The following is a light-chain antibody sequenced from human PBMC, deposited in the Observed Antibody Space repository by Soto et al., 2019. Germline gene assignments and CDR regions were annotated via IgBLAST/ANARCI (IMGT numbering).Light chain of an antibody. J-gene: IGLJ3*02. CDR3: QSYDSTTNWV. V-gene: IGLV6-57*04. CDR2: QNH. Sequence: NFMLTQPHSVSESPGKTVTISCTRSSGTIASNYVQWYQQRPGSAPTAVIFQNHQRPSRVPERFSGSIDTSSNSAALVISGLETEDEADYYCQSYDSTTNWVFGGGTKLTVL. CDR1: SGTIASNY.